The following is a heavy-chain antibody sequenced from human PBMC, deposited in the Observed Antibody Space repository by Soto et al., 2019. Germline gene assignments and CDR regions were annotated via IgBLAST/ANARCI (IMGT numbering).Heavy chain of an antibody. J-gene: IGHJ5*02. V-gene: IGHV3-48*03. D-gene: IGHD2-2*02. CDR1: GFTFSSHE. CDR3: VRSWGVYCSSTRCYSPWLDP. CDR2: ISSSGSPI. Sequence: GGSLRLSCVASGFTFSSHEMNWVRQAPGKGLEWVSYISSSGSPIDYADSVRGRFTISRDNAKNSVVLQMNSLRVEDTAVYYCVRSWGVYCSSTRCYSPWLDPWGQGTLVTVSS.